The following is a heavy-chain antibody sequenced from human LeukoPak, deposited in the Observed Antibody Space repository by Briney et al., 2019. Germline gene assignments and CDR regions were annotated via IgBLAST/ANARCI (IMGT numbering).Heavy chain of an antibody. V-gene: IGHV1-8*01. J-gene: IGHJ4*02. D-gene: IGHD7-27*01. CDR3: VRTPPNWGADF. Sequence: ASVKVSCTASGYTFTSYDINWMRQATGQGLEWMGWMSPNSGNTGYAQKFQGRVTMTRDTSTGTAYLELSSLRSEDPAVYYCVRTPPNWGADFWGQGTLVTVSS. CDR1: GYTFTSYD. CDR2: MSPNSGNT.